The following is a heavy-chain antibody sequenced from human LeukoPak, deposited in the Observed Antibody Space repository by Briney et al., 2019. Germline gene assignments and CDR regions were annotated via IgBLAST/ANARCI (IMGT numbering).Heavy chain of an antibody. V-gene: IGHV7-4-1*02. Sequence: ASVKVSCKASGYTFTSYAMNWVRQAPGQGLEGMGWIDTNTGNPTYAQGFTGRFVFSLDTSVSTAYLQISSLKAEDTAVYYCARDRLPHYYDKVDPWGQGTLVTVSS. D-gene: IGHD3-22*01. CDR2: IDTNTGNP. CDR1: GYTFTSYA. J-gene: IGHJ5*02. CDR3: ARDRLPHYYDKVDP.